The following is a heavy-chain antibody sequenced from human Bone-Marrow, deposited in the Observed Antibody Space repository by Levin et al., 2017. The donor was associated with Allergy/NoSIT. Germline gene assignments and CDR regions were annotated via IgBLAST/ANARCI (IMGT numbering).Heavy chain of an antibody. CDR1: GFTFSSYE. Sequence: GGSLRLSCAASGFTFSSYEMNWVRQAPGKGLEWVSYISSSGSTIYYADSVKGRFTISRDNAKNSLYLQMNSLRAEDTAVYYCARDGYDYVWGSYRYTPLDYWGQGTLVTVSS. J-gene: IGHJ4*02. CDR3: ARDGYDYVWGSYRYTPLDY. V-gene: IGHV3-48*03. CDR2: ISSSGSTI. D-gene: IGHD3-16*02.